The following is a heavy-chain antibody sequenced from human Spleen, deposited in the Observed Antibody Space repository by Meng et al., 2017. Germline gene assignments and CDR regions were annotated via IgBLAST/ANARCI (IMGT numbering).Heavy chain of an antibody. D-gene: IGHD1-1*01. J-gene: IGHJ4*02. CDR2: ISISGGTI. Sequence: GESLKISCAASGFTVSNAWITWVRQAPGKGLEWVSYISISGGTIYYADSVKGRFTVSRDNAQNSLYLQMDSLRVEDTAVYYCARQRLTTDYWGQGTLVTVSS. V-gene: IGHV3-11*04. CDR1: GFTVSNAW. CDR3: ARQRLTTDY.